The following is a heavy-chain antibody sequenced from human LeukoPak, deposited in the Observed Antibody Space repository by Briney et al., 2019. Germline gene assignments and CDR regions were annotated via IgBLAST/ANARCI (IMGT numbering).Heavy chain of an antibody. V-gene: IGHV5-51*01. Sequence: GESLKISCKGSGYSFTSYWIGWVRQMPGKGLEWMGIIYPGDSDTRYSPSFQGQVTISADKSISTAYLQWSSLKASDTAMYYCARQYGGSGYDSSAFDIWGQGTMVTVSS. J-gene: IGHJ3*02. CDR2: IYPGDSDT. CDR3: ARQYGGSGYDSSAFDI. D-gene: IGHD5-12*01. CDR1: GYSFTSYW.